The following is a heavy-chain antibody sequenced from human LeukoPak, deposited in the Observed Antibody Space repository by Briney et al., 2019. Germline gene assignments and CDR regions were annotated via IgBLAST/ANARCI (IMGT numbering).Heavy chain of an antibody. CDR1: GYTFTNYD. J-gene: IGHJ4*02. CDR2: MNPKSGNT. Sequence: ASVKVSCTTSGYTFTNYDINWVRQATGQGLEWMGWMNPKSGNTGSAQRFQGRVTMTRDTSISTVYMELISLRSEDTAVYYCARVWGAIDYWGQGTLVTVSS. CDR3: ARVWGAIDY. V-gene: IGHV1-8*01. D-gene: IGHD1-26*01.